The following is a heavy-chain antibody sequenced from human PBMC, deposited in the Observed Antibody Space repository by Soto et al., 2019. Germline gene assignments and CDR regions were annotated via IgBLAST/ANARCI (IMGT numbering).Heavy chain of an antibody. CDR1: GGTFSSYA. CDR3: ARGSGGDIVVVVAADWFDP. CDR2: IIPIFGTA. Sequence: QVQLVQSGAEVKKPGSSVKVSCKASGGTFSSYAISWVRQAPGQGLEWMGGIIPIFGTANYAQKVQGRVTITADESTSTAYMELSSLRSEDTAVYYCARGSGGDIVVVVAADWFDPWGQGTLVTVSS. D-gene: IGHD2-15*01. V-gene: IGHV1-69*01. J-gene: IGHJ5*02.